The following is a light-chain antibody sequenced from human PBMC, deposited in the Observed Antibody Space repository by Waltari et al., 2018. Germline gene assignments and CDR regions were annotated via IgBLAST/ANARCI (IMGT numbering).Light chain of an antibody. V-gene: IGLV2-14*03. CDR2: DVS. CDR3: SSYISSSTLEL. CDR1: RSDVGAYNY. J-gene: IGLJ2*01. Sequence: QSALTQPASVSGSPGQSITISCTGTRSDVGAYNYVSWYQQHPGKAPKLMIFDVSNRPSGVSNRFSGSKSGNTASLTISEDEADYYCSSYISSSTLELFGGGTSLTVL.